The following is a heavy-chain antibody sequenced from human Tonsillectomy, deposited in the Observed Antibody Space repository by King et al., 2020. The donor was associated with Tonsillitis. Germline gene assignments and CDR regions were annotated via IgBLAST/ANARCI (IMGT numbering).Heavy chain of an antibody. D-gene: IGHD6-6*01. Sequence: QLVQSGAEVKKPGASVKVSCKASGYTFTSYYMYWVRQAPGQGLDWMGIINPSDGSTDYTQKFQGRLTMTRDTSTSTVYMELSSLESEDTAVYYCARDLLPGDRPSWFDPWGQGTLVTVSS. CDR1: GYTFTSYY. V-gene: IGHV1-46*03. CDR2: INPSDGST. J-gene: IGHJ5*02. CDR3: ARDLLPGDRPSWFDP.